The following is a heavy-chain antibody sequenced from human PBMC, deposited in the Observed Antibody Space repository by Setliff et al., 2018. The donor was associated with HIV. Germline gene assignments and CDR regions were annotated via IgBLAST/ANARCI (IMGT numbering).Heavy chain of an antibody. CDR1: GGPSSGY. V-gene: IGHV4-34*01. J-gene: IGHJ1*01. D-gene: IGHD1-26*01. CDR2: ISHSGST. Sequence: SETLSLTCAVYGGPSSGYWSWVRQSLGKGLEWIGEISHSGSTNYNLSLKSRAAISADTSKKQFSLKLSSVTAADTAVYYCARDPKYYYKYFQYWGPGTLVTVSS. CDR3: ARDPKYYYKYFQY.